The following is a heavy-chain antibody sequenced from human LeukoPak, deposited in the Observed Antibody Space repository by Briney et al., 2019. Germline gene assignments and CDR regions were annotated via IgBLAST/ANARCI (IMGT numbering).Heavy chain of an antibody. CDR1: GGSISSYY. CDR2: IYYSGST. D-gene: IGHD4-17*01. Sequence: SETLSLTCTVSGGSISSYYWSWIRQPPGKGLEWIGYIYYSGSTNYNPSLKSRVTISVDTSKNQFSLKLSSVTAADTAVYYCASTTVTTGGVDYWGQGTLVTVST. CDR3: ASTTVTTGGVDY. J-gene: IGHJ4*02. V-gene: IGHV4-59*01.